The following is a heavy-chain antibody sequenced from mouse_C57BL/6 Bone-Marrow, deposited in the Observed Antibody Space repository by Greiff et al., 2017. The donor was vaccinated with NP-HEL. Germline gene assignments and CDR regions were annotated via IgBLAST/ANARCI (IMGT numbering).Heavy chain of an antibody. D-gene: IGHD1-1*01. CDR2: FIPSIGYT. CDR3: ARRSGSSYVAWFAY. CDR1: GYTFPSSW. V-gene: IGHV1-7*01. J-gene: IGHJ3*01. Sequence: VKLMESGAELAKPGPSVRLSSKASGYTFPSSWFPWLNRRLGRGLEWFGYFIPSIGYTKYNKKFKDKATLTADKSSGTAYMQLSSLTYEDSAVYYCARRSGSSYVAWFAYWGQGTLVTVSA.